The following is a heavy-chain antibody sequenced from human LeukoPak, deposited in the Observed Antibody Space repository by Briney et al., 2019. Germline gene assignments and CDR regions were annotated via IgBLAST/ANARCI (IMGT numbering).Heavy chain of an antibody. V-gene: IGHV3-30-3*01. CDR1: GGSISSYY. D-gene: IGHD3-3*01. CDR2: ISYDGSNK. Sequence: PSETLSLTCTVSGGSISSYYWSWVRQAPGKGLEWVAVISYDGSNKYYADSVKGRFTISRDNSKNTLYLQMDSLRAEDTAVYYCARGPYYDFWSGFENFDYWGQGTLVTVSS. CDR3: ARGPYYDFWSGFENFDY. J-gene: IGHJ4*02.